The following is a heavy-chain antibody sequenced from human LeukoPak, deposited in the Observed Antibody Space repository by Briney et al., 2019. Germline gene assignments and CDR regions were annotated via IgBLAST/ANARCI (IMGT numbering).Heavy chain of an antibody. J-gene: IGHJ3*02. CDR3: THEFIDAFDI. Sequence: KSGGSLRLSCAVSGFTLNNAWMSWVRQAPGKGLEWVGRIKGKTAGGTTDYAAPVKGRFTISRDDSKNTLYLQMNSLKTEDTAVYYCTHEFIDAFDIWGQGTMVTVSS. CDR1: GFTLNNAW. CDR2: IKGKTAGGTT. V-gene: IGHV3-15*01.